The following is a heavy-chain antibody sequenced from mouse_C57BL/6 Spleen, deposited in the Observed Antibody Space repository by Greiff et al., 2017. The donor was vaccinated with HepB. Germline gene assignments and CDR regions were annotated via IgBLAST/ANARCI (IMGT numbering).Heavy chain of an antibody. V-gene: IGHV1-9*01. CDR2: ILPGSGNT. Sequence: VQLQQPGAELMMPGASVKLSCKATGYTFTGYWIEWVKQRPGHGLEWIGEILPGSGNTNYNEKFKGKSTFTADTSSNTAYMQLSSLTTEDSAIYYCARAGGVRSRENDFDYWGQGTTLTVSS. CDR1: GYTFTGYW. J-gene: IGHJ2*01. D-gene: IGHD1-1*01. CDR3: ARAGGVRSRENDFDY.